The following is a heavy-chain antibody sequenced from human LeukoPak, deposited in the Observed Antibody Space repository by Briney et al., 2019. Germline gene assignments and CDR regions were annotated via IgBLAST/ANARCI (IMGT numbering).Heavy chain of an antibody. V-gene: IGHV1-18*01. Sequence: ASVKVPCKASGYTFTSYGISWVRQAPGQGLEWMGWISAYNGNTNYAQKLQGRVTMTRDMSTRTDYMELSSLRYEDTAVYYCARDVSSPSSWWFDPWGQGTLVIVSS. D-gene: IGHD2-2*01. CDR2: ISAYNGNT. J-gene: IGHJ5*02. CDR1: GYTFTSYG. CDR3: ARDVSSPSSWWFDP.